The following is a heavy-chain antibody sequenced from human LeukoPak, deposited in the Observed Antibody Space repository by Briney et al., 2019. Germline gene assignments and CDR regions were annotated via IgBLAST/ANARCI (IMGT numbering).Heavy chain of an antibody. CDR3: VRESLGPASCGGDCYSYGYYYYMDV. D-gene: IGHD2-21*02. CDR1: GGSFSGYY. J-gene: IGHJ6*03. CDR2: INHSGST. V-gene: IGHV4-34*01. Sequence: SETLSLTCVVYGGSFSGYYWSWIRQPPGKGLEWIGEINHSGSTNYNPSLKSRVTMSVDTSKNQFSLKLSSVTAADTAVYYCVRESLGPASCGGDCYSYGYYYYMDVWGKGTTVTISS.